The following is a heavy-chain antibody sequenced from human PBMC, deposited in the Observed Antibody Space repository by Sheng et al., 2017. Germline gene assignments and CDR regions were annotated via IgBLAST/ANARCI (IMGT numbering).Heavy chain of an antibody. Sequence: EVQLVESGGGLVQPGGSLRLSCAASGFTFSTHWMNWVRQAPGKGLEWVAIIKEDGSEKYYVDSVKGRFTISRDNAKNSVYLQMNSLRAEDTAVYYCARSWSRIAIDYWGQGTLVTVSS. CDR1: GFTFSTHW. CDR2: IKEDGSEK. CDR3: ARSWSRIAIDY. D-gene: IGHD2-21*01. J-gene: IGHJ4*02. V-gene: IGHV3-7*05.